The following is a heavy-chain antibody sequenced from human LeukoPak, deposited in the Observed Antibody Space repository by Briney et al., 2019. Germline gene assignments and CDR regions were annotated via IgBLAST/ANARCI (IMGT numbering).Heavy chain of an antibody. D-gene: IGHD3-10*01. Sequence: PGDSLRLSCTTSGFTSSKYGMHWVRQAPGKGLEWVAVIWSDGNNKYYADSVKGRFTISRDNSKNAVYLQMNSLRAEDTAVYYCARVRSYGSGFDYWGQGTLVTVSS. J-gene: IGHJ4*02. V-gene: IGHV3-33*01. CDR2: IWSDGNNK. CDR3: ARVRSYGSGFDY. CDR1: GFTSSKYG.